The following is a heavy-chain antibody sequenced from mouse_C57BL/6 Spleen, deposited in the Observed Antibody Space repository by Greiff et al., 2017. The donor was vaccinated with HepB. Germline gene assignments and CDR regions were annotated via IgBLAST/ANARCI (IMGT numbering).Heavy chain of an antibody. CDR1: GYTFTSYW. CDR2: IDPSDSYT. Sequence: VQLQQSGAELVRPGTSVKLSCKASGYTFTSYWMHWVKQRPGQGLEWIGVIDPSDSYTNYNQKFKGKATLTVDTSSSTAYMQLSSLTSEDSAVYYCARHYGKDYAMDYWGQGTSVTVSS. J-gene: IGHJ4*01. V-gene: IGHV1-59*01. D-gene: IGHD2-1*01. CDR3: ARHYGKDYAMDY.